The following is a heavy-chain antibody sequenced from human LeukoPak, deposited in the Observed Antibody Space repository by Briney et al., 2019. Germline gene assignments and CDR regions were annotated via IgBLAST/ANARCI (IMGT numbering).Heavy chain of an antibody. CDR3: ARGHYYDSSGCRDAFDI. J-gene: IGHJ3*02. CDR2: IYYSGST. Sequence: SETLSLTCTVSGGSISSYYWSWIRQPPGKGLEWIGYIYYSGSTNYNPSLKSRVTISVDTSKNQFSLKLSFVTAADTAVYYCARGHYYDSSGCRDAFDIWGQGTMVTVSS. D-gene: IGHD3-22*01. CDR1: GGSISSYY. V-gene: IGHV4-59*13.